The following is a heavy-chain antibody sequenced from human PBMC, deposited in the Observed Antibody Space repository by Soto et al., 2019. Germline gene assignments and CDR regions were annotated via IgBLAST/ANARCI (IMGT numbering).Heavy chain of an antibody. CDR1: GFTFSSYA. CDR2: ISGSGDST. Sequence: EVQLLDSGGGLVQPGGSLRLSCAASGFTFSSYAMNWVRQAPGKGLEWVSVISGSGDSTYYADSVKGRFTISRDNSKNTLYLQMNRRRTEDTAVYYCARRGPVTYFDYWGQGTLVTVSS. J-gene: IGHJ4*02. CDR3: ARRGPVTYFDY. D-gene: IGHD3-10*01. V-gene: IGHV3-23*01.